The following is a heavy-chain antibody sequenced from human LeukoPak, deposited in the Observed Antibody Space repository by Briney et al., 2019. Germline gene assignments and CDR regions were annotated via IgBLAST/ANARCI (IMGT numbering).Heavy chain of an antibody. CDR1: GFTFISYW. Sequence: GGPLGLSCAASGFTFISYWMHWVRQAPGKGLVWVSRINSDGSTTSYAASVKGRFTISRDTAKNTLYLQMNSLRAEDTAVYYCARGHHYYDSSAYYYWGQGTLVTVSS. D-gene: IGHD3-22*01. CDR3: ARGHHYYDSSAYYY. J-gene: IGHJ4*02. V-gene: IGHV3-74*01. CDR2: INSDGSTT.